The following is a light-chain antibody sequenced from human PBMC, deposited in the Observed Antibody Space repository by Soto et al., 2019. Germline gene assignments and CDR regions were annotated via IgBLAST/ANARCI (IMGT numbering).Light chain of an antibody. CDR1: QSISSW. J-gene: IGKJ5*01. V-gene: IGKV1-5*01. CDR3: QPLNAYPLT. Sequence: DIHTTQSPPTLSASGGDTVPTNSRASQSISSWLAWYQQKPGRAPNLLIYGASTLQSGVPSRFSGSGSGTDFTLTISNLQPEDFATYYCQPLNAYPLTFGQLTRLEIK. CDR2: GAS.